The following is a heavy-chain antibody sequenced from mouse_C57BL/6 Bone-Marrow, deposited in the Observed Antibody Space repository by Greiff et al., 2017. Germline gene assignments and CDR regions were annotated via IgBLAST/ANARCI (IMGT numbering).Heavy chain of an antibody. CDR1: GYTFTSYW. D-gene: IGHD1-1*01. Sequence: QVQLQQPGAELVMPGASVKLSCKASGYTFTSYWMHWVKQRPGQGLEWIGEIDPSDSYTNYNQKFKGKSTLTVDKSSSTAYMQLSSLTSEDSAVYYCARGPYYYGSSYDFDYWGQGTTLTVSS. J-gene: IGHJ2*01. CDR2: IDPSDSYT. V-gene: IGHV1-69*01. CDR3: ARGPYYYGSSYDFDY.